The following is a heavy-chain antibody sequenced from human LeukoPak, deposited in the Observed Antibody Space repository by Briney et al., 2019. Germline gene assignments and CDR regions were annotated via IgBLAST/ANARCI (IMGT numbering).Heavy chain of an antibody. CDR2: IIPISGTA. Sequence: SVKVSCKASGGTFTTYAIIWVRQAPGQGLEWMGGIIPISGTANDAQKFQGRVTITADESTSTAYMELSSLRSEDTAVYYCARDRTLIAAAGTGFDYWGQGTLVTVSS. CDR1: GGTFTTYA. CDR3: ARDRTLIAAAGTGFDY. D-gene: IGHD6-13*01. V-gene: IGHV1-69*01. J-gene: IGHJ4*02.